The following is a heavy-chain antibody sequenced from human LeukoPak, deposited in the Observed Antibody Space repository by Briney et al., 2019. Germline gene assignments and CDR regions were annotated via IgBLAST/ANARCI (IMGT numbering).Heavy chain of an antibody. Sequence: PGGSLRLSCAASGFTVSSNYMSWVRQAPGKGLEWVSAISGSGGSTYYADSVKGRFTISRDNSKNTLYLQMNSLRAEDTAVYYCAKGSAFSNYWGQGTPVTVSS. CDR2: ISGSGGST. CDR1: GFTVSSNY. J-gene: IGHJ4*02. CDR3: AKGSAFSNY. D-gene: IGHD2-15*01. V-gene: IGHV3-23*01.